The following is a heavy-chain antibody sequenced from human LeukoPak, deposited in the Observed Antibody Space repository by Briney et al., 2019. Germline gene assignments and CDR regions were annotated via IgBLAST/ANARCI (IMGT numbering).Heavy chain of an antibody. CDR1: GYTFTGYS. J-gene: IGHJ4*02. D-gene: IGHD3-22*01. CDR3: ASGERITVIVVSSYFDY. Sequence: GASVKVSCKASGYTFTGYSIHWVRQAPGQGLEWMGWINPNSGGTNYAQKFQGRVTMTRDTSISTAYMEVSRLRSDDAAVYYCASGERITVIVVSSYFDYWGQGTLVTVSS. CDR2: INPNSGGT. V-gene: IGHV1-2*02.